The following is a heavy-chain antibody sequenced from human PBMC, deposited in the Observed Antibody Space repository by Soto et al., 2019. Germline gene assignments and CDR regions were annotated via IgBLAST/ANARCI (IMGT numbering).Heavy chain of an antibody. CDR3: AGFSWYGDPFSPFDY. D-gene: IGHD4-17*01. CDR2: ISYDGSNK. J-gene: IGHJ4*02. CDR1: GFTFNSYT. V-gene: IGHV3-30-3*01. Sequence: PGGSLRLSCAASGFTFNSYTMHWVRQAPGKGLEWVAVISYDGSNKYYADSVKGRFTISRDNSKNTLYLQMNSLRAEDTAVYYCAGFSWYGDPFSPFDYWGQGTLVTVSS.